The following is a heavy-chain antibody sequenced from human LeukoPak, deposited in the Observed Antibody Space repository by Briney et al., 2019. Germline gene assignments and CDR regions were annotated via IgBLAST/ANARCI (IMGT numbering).Heavy chain of an antibody. CDR2: INHNGNVI. CDR3: ARGGGLDV. CDR1: GFTFSSYS. D-gene: IGHD3-16*01. J-gene: IGHJ6*02. Sequence: GGSLRLSCAASGFTFSSYSMNWARQAPGKGLEWVASINHNGNVIYYVDSVKGRFTISRDNAKNSLYLQMSNLRAEDTAVYFCARGGGLDVWGQGATVTVSS. V-gene: IGHV3-7*03.